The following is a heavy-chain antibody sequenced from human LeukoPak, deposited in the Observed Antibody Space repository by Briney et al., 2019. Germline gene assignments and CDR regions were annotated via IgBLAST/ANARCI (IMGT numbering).Heavy chain of an antibody. J-gene: IGHJ6*03. D-gene: IGHD2-15*01. CDR2: IKQDGSEK. CDR1: GFIFRTYW. V-gene: IGHV3-7*01. CDR3: AGDRRVDYYYYMDV. Sequence: PGGSLRLSCAASGFIFRTYWMSWVRQAPGKGLEWVANIKQDGSEKYYVDSVKGRFTISRDNAKNSLYLQMNSLRAEDTAVYYCAGDRRVDYYYYMDVWGKGTTVTVS.